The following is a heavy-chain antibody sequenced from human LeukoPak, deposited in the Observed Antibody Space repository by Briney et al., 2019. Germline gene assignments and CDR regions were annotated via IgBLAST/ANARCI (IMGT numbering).Heavy chain of an antibody. D-gene: IGHD3-9*01. CDR3: ARQYYDILTGYFAYYFDY. J-gene: IGHJ4*02. V-gene: IGHV3-23*01. Sequence: VGSLRLSCAASGFTFSSYAMSWVRQAAGKGLEWLSAFSGSGGSTYYADSVKGRFTISRDNSKNMLYLQMNSLRAEDTAVYYCARQYYDILTGYFAYYFDYWGQGTLVTVSS. CDR1: GFTFSSYA. CDR2: FSGSGGST.